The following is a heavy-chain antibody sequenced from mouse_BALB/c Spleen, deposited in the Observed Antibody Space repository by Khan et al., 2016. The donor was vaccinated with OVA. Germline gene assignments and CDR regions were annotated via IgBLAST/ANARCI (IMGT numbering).Heavy chain of an antibody. Sequence: QLVQSGAELARPWASVKMSCKASGYTFTSYTIHWIKLRPGQGLEWIGFINPSNGYTNYNQKFKDKATLTADKSSTPVYMQLSSLTSDDSAVYNCVRDGAYHRNDGWFAYWGQGTLVTVSA. J-gene: IGHJ3*01. CDR1: GYTFTSYT. CDR2: INPSNGYT. V-gene: IGHV1-4*01. D-gene: IGHD2-14*01. CDR3: VRDGAYHRNDGWFAY.